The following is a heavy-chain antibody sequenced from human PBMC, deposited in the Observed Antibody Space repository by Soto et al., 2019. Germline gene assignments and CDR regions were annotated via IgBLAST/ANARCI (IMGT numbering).Heavy chain of an antibody. Sequence: SETLSLTCTVSGGSVSSGNYYWSWIRQPPGKGLECIGYIYHRGEAFYNPSLKSRVTISVDKSKEQFSLIVTSVTAADTAVYFCTRISTAFDSWGQGILVTVSS. J-gene: IGHJ4*02. V-gene: IGHV4-61*01. CDR2: IYHRGEA. CDR3: TRISTAFDS. D-gene: IGHD2-21*02. CDR1: GGSVSSGNYY.